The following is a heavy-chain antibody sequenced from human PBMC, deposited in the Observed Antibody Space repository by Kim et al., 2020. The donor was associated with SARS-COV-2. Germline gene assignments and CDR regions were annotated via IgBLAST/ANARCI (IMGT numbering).Heavy chain of an antibody. CDR1: GGSISSYY. CDR2: IYSSGPP. J-gene: IGHJ3*01. CDR3: AIPSLDPSLS. Sequence: SETLSLTCTVSGGSISSYYWSWLRQPPGKGLDRFGYIYSSGPPHFNPSLTGRVPISSEPPNNQFSLNLNSVTAPATALYSCAIPSLDPSLSWCQGSMV. V-gene: IGHV4-59*01.